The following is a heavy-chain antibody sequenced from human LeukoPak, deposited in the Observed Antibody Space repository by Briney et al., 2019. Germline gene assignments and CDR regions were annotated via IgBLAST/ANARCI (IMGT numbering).Heavy chain of an antibody. J-gene: IGHJ5*02. Sequence: GASLQISCKGSGYSFTSYWIGWVRQLPGKGLEWRGIIYPGDSDTRYSPSFQGQVTISADKSISTAYLQWSTLKASDTAMYYCARGGDTVQAWFDPWGQGTLVTVSS. D-gene: IGHD2-21*01. CDR2: IYPGDSDT. CDR1: GYSFTSYW. CDR3: ARGGDTVQAWFDP. V-gene: IGHV5-51*01.